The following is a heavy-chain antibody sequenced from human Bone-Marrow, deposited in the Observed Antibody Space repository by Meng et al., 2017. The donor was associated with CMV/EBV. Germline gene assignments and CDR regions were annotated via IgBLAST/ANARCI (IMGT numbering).Heavy chain of an antibody. D-gene: IGHD2-8*01. CDR1: GFTFSSYA. J-gene: IGHJ3*02. Sequence: GGSLRLSCAASGFTFSSYAMTWVRQAPGEGLEWVSSISSSSGYIYFADSVKGRFSISRDNANSSLYLQMNSLTVEDTALYYCARMPRYSTSADTFDIWGQGIIVTVSS. CDR3: ARMPRYSTSADTFDI. V-gene: IGHV3-21*01. CDR2: ISSSSGYI.